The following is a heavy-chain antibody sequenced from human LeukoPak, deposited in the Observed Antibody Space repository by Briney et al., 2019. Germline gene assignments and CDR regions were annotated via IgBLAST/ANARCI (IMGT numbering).Heavy chain of an antibody. V-gene: IGHV4-59*12. J-gene: IGHJ6*03. CDR1: GASISSYY. CDR2: LYNSGST. CDR3: ARSDYYYMDV. Sequence: PSETLSLTCTVSGASISSYYWSWIRQPPGKGLEWIGYLYNSGSTSYNPSLKSRVTISVDTSKNQFSLKLSSVTAADTAVYYCARSDYYYMDVWGNGTTVTVSS.